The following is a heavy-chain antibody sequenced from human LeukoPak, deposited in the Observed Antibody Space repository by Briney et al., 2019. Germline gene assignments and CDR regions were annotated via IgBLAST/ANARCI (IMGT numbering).Heavy chain of an antibody. CDR1: GFTFSSYS. V-gene: IGHV3-21*01. Sequence: GGSLRLSCAASGFTFSSYSMNWVRQAPGKGLEWVSSISSTSSYIYYADSVKGRFTISRDNAKNSLYLQMNSLRAEDTAFYYCARGILWFGEGAFDIWGQGTMVTVSS. J-gene: IGHJ3*02. D-gene: IGHD3-10*01. CDR3: ARGILWFGEGAFDI. CDR2: ISSTSSYI.